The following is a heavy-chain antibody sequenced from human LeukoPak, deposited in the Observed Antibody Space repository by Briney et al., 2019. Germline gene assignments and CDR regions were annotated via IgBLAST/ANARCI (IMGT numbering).Heavy chain of an antibody. Sequence: GGSLRLSCAASGFTFSNFAMNWVRQAPGKGLEWVSHVGGGGESFYTDSVKGRFTISRDNAKNTLDLQMNSLRVEDTAVYFCAREWGNSVLPLDYWGQGTLVTVS. V-gene: IGHV3-66*01. CDR3: AREWGNSVLPLDY. D-gene: IGHD3-16*01. J-gene: IGHJ4*02. CDR1: GFTFSNFA. CDR2: VGGGGES.